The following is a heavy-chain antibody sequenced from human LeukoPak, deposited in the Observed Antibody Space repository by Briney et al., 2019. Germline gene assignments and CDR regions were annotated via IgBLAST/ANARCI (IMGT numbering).Heavy chain of an antibody. CDR2: IYHSGST. CDR1: GASISSGDSY. D-gene: IGHD3-3*01. J-gene: IGHJ6*03. V-gene: IGHV4-30-2*01. CDR3: ARDYDFWSGYYPTRYYYYYMDV. Sequence: SETLSLTCAVFGASISSGDSYWGWIRQPPGKGLEWIGYIYHSGSTYYNPSLKSRVTISVDTSKNQFSLKLSSVTAADTAVYYCARDYDFWSGYYPTRYYYYYMDVWGKGTTVTVSS.